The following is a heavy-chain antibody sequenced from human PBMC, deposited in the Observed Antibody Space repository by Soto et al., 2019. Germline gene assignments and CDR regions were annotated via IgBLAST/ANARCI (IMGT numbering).Heavy chain of an antibody. CDR3: AGWGGHDYNY. J-gene: IGHJ4*02. D-gene: IGHD4-4*01. CDR1: GFTFTSFA. V-gene: IGHV3-7*03. Sequence: PGGSLRLSCAASGFTFTSFAVSWVRQAPGKGLEWVANIKEDGSEKYYVDSLKGRFTTSRDNAKNSLYLQMNSLRADDTAVYFCAGWGGHDYNYWGQGIMVTVSS. CDR2: IKEDGSEK.